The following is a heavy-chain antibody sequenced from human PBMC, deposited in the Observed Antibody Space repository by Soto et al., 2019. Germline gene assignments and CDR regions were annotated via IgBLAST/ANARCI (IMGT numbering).Heavy chain of an antibody. CDR2: IYWDDDK. CDR1: GFSLSTSGVG. CDR3: AHRRDSSGGWGKIYWYFDL. Sequence: QITLKESGPTLVKPTQTLTLTCTFSGFSLSTSGVGVGWIRQPPGKALEWLALIYWDDDKRYSPSLKSRLTITKATSKNRVVRTITNMDPVDTATYYCAHRRDSSGGWGKIYWYFDLWGRGTLVTVAS. D-gene: IGHD3-22*01. V-gene: IGHV2-5*02. J-gene: IGHJ2*01.